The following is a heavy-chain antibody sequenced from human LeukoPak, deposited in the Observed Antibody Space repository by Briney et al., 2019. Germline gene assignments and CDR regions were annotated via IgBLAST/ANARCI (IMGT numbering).Heavy chain of an antibody. D-gene: IGHD6-13*01. CDR3: ARDKEIGAAGGSFDY. Sequence: GGSLTLSCAASGFDVSINYMNWIRQSPEKELERVSIIHNDRITYYADSVKGRLTISRHNSKNTLYLQMNSLRAEDTAVYYCARDKEIGAAGGSFDYWGQGTLVTVSS. CDR1: GFDVSINY. J-gene: IGHJ4*02. V-gene: IGHV3-66*01. CDR2: IHNDRIT.